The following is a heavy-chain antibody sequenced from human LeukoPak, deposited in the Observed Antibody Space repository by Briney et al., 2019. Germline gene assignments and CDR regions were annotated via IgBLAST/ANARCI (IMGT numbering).Heavy chain of an antibody. CDR3: ARLHNLRYFDWLLSDY. CDR2: IWYDGSNK. CDR1: GFTFSSYG. V-gene: IGHV3-33*01. D-gene: IGHD3-9*01. Sequence: PGRSLRLSCAASGFTFSSYGMHWVRQAPGKGLEWVAVIWYDGSNKYYADSVKGRFTISRDNSKNTLYLQMNSLRAEDTAVYYCARLHNLRYFDWLLSDYWGQGTLVTVSS. J-gene: IGHJ4*02.